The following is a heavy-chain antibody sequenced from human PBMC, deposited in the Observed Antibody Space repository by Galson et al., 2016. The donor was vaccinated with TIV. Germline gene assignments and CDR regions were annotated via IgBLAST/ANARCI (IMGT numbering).Heavy chain of an antibody. D-gene: IGHD3-10*01. J-gene: IGHJ4*02. V-gene: IGHV4-34*01. CDR2: INRSGGT. CDR1: GGAFSDDY. Sequence: ETLSLTCAAYGGAFSDDYWTWFRQPPGKGLEWIGKINRSGGTNYNPSLKSRVTLSLDRSKNQFSLRLRSVTAADTAVYYCARPKMRIRAFTYWGQGTPVNVSS. CDR3: ARPKMRIRAFTY.